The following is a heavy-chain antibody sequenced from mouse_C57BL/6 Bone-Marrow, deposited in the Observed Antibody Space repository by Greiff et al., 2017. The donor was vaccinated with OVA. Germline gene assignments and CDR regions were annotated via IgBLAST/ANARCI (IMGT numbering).Heavy chain of an antibody. CDR3: TNYYGSSCDWYFDV. J-gene: IGHJ1*03. Sequence: EVKLVESGTVLARPGASVKMSCKTSGYTFTSYWMHWVKQRPGQGLEWIGAIYPGNSDTSYNQKFKGKAKLTAVTSASTAYMELGSLTSEDSAVYYCTNYYGSSCDWYFDVWGRGTTVTVSS. CDR2: IYPGNSDT. D-gene: IGHD1-1*01. V-gene: IGHV1-5*01. CDR1: GYTFTSYW.